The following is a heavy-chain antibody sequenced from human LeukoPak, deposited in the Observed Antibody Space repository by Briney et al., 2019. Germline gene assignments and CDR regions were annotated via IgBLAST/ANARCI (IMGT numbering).Heavy chain of an antibody. CDR2: IYHSGST. J-gene: IGHJ4*02. V-gene: IGHV4-30-2*01. D-gene: IGHD3-10*01. Sequence: SETLSLTCTVSGGSISSGGYYWSWIRQPPGKGLEWIGYIYHSGSTYYNPSLKSRVTISVDRSKNQFSLKLSSVTAADTAVYYCARGVGEGDYFDYWGQGTLVTVSS. CDR3: ARGVGEGDYFDY. CDR1: GGSISSGGYY.